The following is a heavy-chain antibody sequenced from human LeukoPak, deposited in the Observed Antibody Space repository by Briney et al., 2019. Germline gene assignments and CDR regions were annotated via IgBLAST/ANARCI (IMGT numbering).Heavy chain of an antibody. Sequence: GGSLRLSCAASGFTFSSYSMNWVRQAPGKGLEWVSYISSSSSTIYYADSVKGRFTISRDNAKNSLYLQMNSLRAEDTAVYYCARDWKAAGPTLYHFDYWGQGTLVTVSS. CDR3: ARDWKAAGPTLYHFDY. J-gene: IGHJ4*02. CDR2: ISSSSSTI. CDR1: GFTFSSYS. D-gene: IGHD6-19*01. V-gene: IGHV3-48*01.